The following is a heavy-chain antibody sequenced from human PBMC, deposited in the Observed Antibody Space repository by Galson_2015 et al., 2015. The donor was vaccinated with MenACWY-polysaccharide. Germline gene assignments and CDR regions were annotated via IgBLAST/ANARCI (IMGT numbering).Heavy chain of an antibody. D-gene: IGHD3-10*01. V-gene: IGHV1-46*01. CDR2: INSNAGTT. J-gene: IGHJ4*01. CDR3: ARNAASGLDY. CDR1: GYTFTSYY. Sequence: SVKVSCKASGYTFTSYYIHWVRQAPGQGLEWMGIINSNAGTTMHAQKFQGRVTMTRDTSTSTVYMELSSLKSEDTAVYYCARNAASGLDYWGHGTLVTVSS.